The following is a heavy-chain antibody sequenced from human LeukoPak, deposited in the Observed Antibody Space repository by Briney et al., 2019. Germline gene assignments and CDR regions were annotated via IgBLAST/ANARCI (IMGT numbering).Heavy chain of an antibody. Sequence: GGSLRLSCAASGFTFSSYSMNWVRQAPGKGLEWVSSISSSSSYIYYADSVKGRFTISRDNAKNSMFLQMNSLRAEDTAVYYCARDSITYYDFWSGYFYYMDVWGKGPTVTVSS. J-gene: IGHJ6*03. CDR3: ARDSITYYDFWSGYFYYMDV. D-gene: IGHD3-3*01. CDR1: GFTFSSYS. CDR2: ISSSSSYI. V-gene: IGHV3-21*01.